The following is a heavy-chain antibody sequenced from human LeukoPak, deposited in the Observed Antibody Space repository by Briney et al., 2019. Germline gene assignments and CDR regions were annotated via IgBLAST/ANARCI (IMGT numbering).Heavy chain of an antibody. D-gene: IGHD2-21*01. Sequence: GGSLRLSCAASGFTFSTYDMQWVRQAPGKGLEWVSGIGRSGSTYYTDSVKGRFTISRDNSKDTLYLQMNSLRAEDTAVYYCARGESFIFANWGQGTMVTVSS. CDR2: IGRSGST. J-gene: IGHJ3*02. CDR1: GFTFSTYD. CDR3: ARGESFIFAN. V-gene: IGHV3-23*01.